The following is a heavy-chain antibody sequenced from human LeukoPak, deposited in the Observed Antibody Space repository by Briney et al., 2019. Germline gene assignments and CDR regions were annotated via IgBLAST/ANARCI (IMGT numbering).Heavy chain of an antibody. CDR1: GFTFSSYA. V-gene: IGHV3-30*09. CDR2: ISYDGSNK. CDR3: ARDRYYDFWSGYSPYYYYYGMDV. D-gene: IGHD3-3*01. J-gene: IGHJ6*02. Sequence: GGSLRLTCAASGFTFSSYAMHWVRQAPGKGLEWVAVISYDGSNKYYADSVKGRFAISRDNSKNTLYLQMNSLRAEDTAVYYCARDRYYDFWSGYSPYYYYYGMDVWGQGTTVTVSS.